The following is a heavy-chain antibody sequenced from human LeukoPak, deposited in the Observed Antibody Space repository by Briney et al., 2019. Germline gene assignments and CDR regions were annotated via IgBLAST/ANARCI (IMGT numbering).Heavy chain of an antibody. V-gene: IGHV3-21*01. J-gene: IGHJ4*02. CDR1: GFTFSSYS. CDR2: ISSSSYI. CDR3: AREFHSPSHDY. D-gene: IGHD1-26*01. Sequence: GGPLRLSCAASGFTFSSYSMNWVRQAPGKGLEWVSSISSSSYIYYADSVKGRFTISRDNAKNSLYLQMNSLRAEDTAVYYRAREFHSPSHDYWGQGTLVTVSS.